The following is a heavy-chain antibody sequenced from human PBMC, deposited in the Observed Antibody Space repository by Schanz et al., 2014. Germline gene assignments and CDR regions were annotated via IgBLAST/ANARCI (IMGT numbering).Heavy chain of an antibody. D-gene: IGHD6-13*01. Sequence: QVQLVQSGAEVKKPGASVKVSCKASGYTFTSYYMHWVRQAPGQGLEWMGRINPANGNTHYSPRLNGRVSISSDTAASTVYLHFSSLKSDDTAVYYCARDLIAAAESWFDPWGQGTPITVSS. CDR2: INPANGNT. V-gene: IGHV1-46*04. CDR3: ARDLIAAAESWFDP. CDR1: GYTFTSYY. J-gene: IGHJ5*02.